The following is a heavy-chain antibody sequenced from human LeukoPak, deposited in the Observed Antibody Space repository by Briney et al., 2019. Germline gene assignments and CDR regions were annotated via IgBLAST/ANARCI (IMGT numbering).Heavy chain of an antibody. Sequence: GRSLRLSCAASGFTFDDYAMHWVWEGPREGLEWVSGLCWNSGNIVYADSVKGRFNISRDNAKNSLYLQMNSLRAEDMALYYCEKGKESAVAGYYFDYWGQGTL. CDR1: GFTFDDYA. J-gene: IGHJ4*02. D-gene: IGHD6-19*01. CDR2: LCWNSGNI. CDR3: EKGKESAVAGYYFDY. V-gene: IGHV3-9*03.